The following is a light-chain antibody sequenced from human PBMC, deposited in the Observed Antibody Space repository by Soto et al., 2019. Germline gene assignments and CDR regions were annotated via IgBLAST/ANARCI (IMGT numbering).Light chain of an antibody. V-gene: IGLV2-14*01. CDR3: SSYTSSSTLV. CDR2: EVS. CDR1: SSDVGGYNF. J-gene: IGLJ1*01. Sequence: QSALTQPASVSGSPGQSITISCTGTSSDVGGYNFVSWYQQRPGKAPKLMIYEVSNRPSGVSNRFSGSKSGNTASLTISGLQAEDEADYYCSSYTSSSTLVFGTGTKVTRP.